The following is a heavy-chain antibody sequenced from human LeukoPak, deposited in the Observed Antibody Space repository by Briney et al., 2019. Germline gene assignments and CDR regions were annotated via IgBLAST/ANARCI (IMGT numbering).Heavy chain of an antibody. Sequence: GGSLRLSCAASGFTFSTYAMHWVRQAPGKGLEWVAVISYDGRDKKYADSVKGRFSISRDNPKNTLYLQMDSLRSEDTAMYYCAKDSGNFANYYFDHWGQGTLVTFSS. V-gene: IGHV3-30*04. J-gene: IGHJ4*02. CDR3: AKDSGNFANYYFDH. CDR1: GFTFSTYA. CDR2: ISYDGRDK. D-gene: IGHD1-26*01.